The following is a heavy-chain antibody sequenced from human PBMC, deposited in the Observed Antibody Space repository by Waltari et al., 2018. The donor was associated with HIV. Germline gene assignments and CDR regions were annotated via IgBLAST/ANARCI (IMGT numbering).Heavy chain of an antibody. CDR1: GFPFSSYA. V-gene: IGHV3-30*01. CDR2: ISYDGSNK. Sequence: QVQLVESGGGVVQPGRSLRLSCAASGFPFSSYALPWGRQAPGKGLEWVAVISYDGSNKYYADSVKGRFTISRDNSKNTLYLQMNSLRAEDTAVYYCARDDSSSSPYYYYYMDVWGKGTTVTVSS. CDR3: ARDDSSSSPYYYYYMDV. D-gene: IGHD6-6*01. J-gene: IGHJ6*03.